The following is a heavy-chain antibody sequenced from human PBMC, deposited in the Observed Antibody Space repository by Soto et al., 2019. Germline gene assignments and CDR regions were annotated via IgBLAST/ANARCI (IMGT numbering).Heavy chain of an antibody. Sequence: GGSLRLSCAASGFTVSSNYMSWVRQAPGKGLEWVSVIYSGGSTYYADSVKGRFTISRDNSKNTLYLQMNSLRAEDTAVYYCASLKHYYDSSGYYYGPNFDYWGQGTLVTVSS. V-gene: IGHV3-66*01. CDR1: GFTVSSNY. CDR3: ASLKHYYDSSGYYYGPNFDY. CDR2: IYSGGST. D-gene: IGHD3-22*01. J-gene: IGHJ4*02.